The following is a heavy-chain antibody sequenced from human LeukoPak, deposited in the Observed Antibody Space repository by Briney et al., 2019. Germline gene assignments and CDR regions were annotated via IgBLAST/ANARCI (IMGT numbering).Heavy chain of an antibody. CDR3: ARDQYSSGWHYFGY. CDR2: ISSSSSYI. V-gene: IGHV3-21*01. Sequence: GGSLRLSCAASGFTFSSYSMNWVRQAPGKGLEWVSSISSSSSYIYYADSVKGRFTISRDNAKNSLYLQMNSLRAEDTAVYYCARDQYSSGWHYFGYWGQGTLVTVSS. J-gene: IGHJ4*02. CDR1: GFTFSSYS. D-gene: IGHD6-19*01.